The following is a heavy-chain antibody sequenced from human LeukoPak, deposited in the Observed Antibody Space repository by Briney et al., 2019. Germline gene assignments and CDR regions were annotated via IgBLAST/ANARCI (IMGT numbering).Heavy chain of an antibody. V-gene: IGHV1-46*01. D-gene: IGHD3-3*01. Sequence: ASVKVSCKASGYTFTSYYMHWVRQAPGQGLEWMGIINPSGGSTSYAQKFQGRVTMTRDTSTSTVYMELSSLRSEDTAVYYCARDSYYDFWSDQPIRAFDIWGQGTMVTVSS. CDR1: GYTFTSYY. CDR2: INPSGGST. CDR3: ARDSYYDFWSDQPIRAFDI. J-gene: IGHJ3*02.